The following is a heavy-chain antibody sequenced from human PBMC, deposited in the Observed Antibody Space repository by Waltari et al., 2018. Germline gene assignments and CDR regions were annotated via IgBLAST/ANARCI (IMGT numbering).Heavy chain of an antibody. CDR2: ISMDGSIV. V-gene: IGHV3-74*01. J-gene: IGHJ4*02. Sequence: EVQLVESGGGLVQRGGSLRLSCAAYGFTFSHSWMYWVRQSPGKGLVWVSRISMDGSIVNYADSVKGRFTISRDNAKSTLFLQMNSLRVDDTALYYCVTTGVAGFYWGQGTRVTVSS. CDR3: VTTGVAGFY. CDR1: GFTFSHSW. D-gene: IGHD6-19*01.